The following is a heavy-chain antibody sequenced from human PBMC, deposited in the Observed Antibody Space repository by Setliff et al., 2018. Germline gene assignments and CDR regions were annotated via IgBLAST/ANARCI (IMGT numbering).Heavy chain of an antibody. CDR2: FHTGGAT. CDR3: ARESATIGEFPLYYFDK. V-gene: IGHV4-61*09. CDR1: GGSISSGGFY. J-gene: IGHJ4*02. D-gene: IGHD3-10*01. Sequence: SETLSLTSSVSGGSISSGGFYWSWIRQSAGRGLEWIGHFHTGGATDYNLSLKSRVTISLDSSKNQFSLRLSSVTAADAAVYFCARESATIGEFPLYYFDKWGQGIQVTVSS.